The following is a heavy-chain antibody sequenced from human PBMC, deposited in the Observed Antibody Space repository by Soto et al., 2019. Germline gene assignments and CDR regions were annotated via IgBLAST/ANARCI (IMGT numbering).Heavy chain of an antibody. CDR3: AKDLPSIPETHYAVDV. V-gene: IGHV3-30*18. D-gene: IGHD2-21*01. J-gene: IGHJ6*02. CDR2: ISYDADNE. CDR1: GFTCSHYA. Sequence: GGSLRVSCAASGFTCSHYAVHGVRQAPGKGLDWVAVISYDADNEYYADSVKGRFSISRDNSKNTLYLQMHGLRPEDTAVYYCAKDLPSIPETHYAVDVWGQGTTVTVS.